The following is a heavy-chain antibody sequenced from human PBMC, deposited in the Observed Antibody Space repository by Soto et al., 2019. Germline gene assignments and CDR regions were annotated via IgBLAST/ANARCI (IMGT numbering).Heavy chain of an antibody. Sequence: EVQLLESGAGLVQPGGSLRLSCAASGFTFSSYVMNWVRQAPGKGLEWVSAISGSGGSTYSADSVKGRFTISRDNSKNTLYLQVNSLRVEDTAVYYCAKLGSSGFYYFEDWGQGTLVTVSS. J-gene: IGHJ4*02. CDR2: ISGSGGST. CDR3: AKLGSSGFYYFED. CDR1: GFTFSSYV. V-gene: IGHV3-23*01. D-gene: IGHD3-22*01.